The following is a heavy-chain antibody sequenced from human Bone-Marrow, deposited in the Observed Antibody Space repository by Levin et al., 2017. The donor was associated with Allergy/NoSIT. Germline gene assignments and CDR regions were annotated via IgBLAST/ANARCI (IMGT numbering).Heavy chain of an antibody. D-gene: IGHD2-2*01. CDR1: RFTFKSYW. J-gene: IGHJ4*01. CDR3: VTDMPLGY. V-gene: IGHV3-74*03. Sequence: GGSLRLSCAASRFTFKSYWMHWVRQAPGKGLVWVSRINPDGTTAQYADSVKGRFTISRDNAKETVSLQMNSARAEDTAVYYCVTDMPLGYWGQGSLVTVSS. CDR2: INPDGTTA.